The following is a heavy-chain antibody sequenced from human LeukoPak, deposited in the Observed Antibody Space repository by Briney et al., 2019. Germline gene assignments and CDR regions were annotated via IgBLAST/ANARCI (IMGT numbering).Heavy chain of an antibody. CDR3: AREGTSGTHLNWFDP. D-gene: IGHD1-1*01. J-gene: IGHJ5*02. CDR2: IYGSGST. V-gene: IGHV4-59*01. CDR1: GGSYSGDY. Sequence: PSETLSLTCAVYGGSYSGDYWTWIRQPPGKGLEWIGHIYGSGSTNYNPSLKSRVTLSVDTSKNQFSLKLSSVTAADTAVYYCAREGTSGTHLNWFDPWGQGTLVTVSS.